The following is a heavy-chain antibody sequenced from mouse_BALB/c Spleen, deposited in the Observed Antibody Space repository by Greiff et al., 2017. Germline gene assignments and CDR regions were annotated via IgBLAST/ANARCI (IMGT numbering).Heavy chain of an antibody. D-gene: IGHD1-2*01. CDR3: ARDSDAHYYGDLDY. J-gene: IGHJ2*01. CDR1: GFTFTDYY. V-gene: IGHV7-3*02. CDR2: ISNNANGYTT. Sequence: EVMLMESGGGLVQPGGSLRLSCATSGFTFTDYYMSWVRQPPGKALEWLGFISNNANGYTTEYSAPVKGRFTISRDNAQSILYLQMNTLRAEDSATYYCARDSDAHYYGDLDYWGQGTTLTVSS.